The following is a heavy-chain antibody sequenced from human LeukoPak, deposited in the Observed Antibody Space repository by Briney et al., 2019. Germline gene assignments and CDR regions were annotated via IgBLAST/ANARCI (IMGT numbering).Heavy chain of an antibody. V-gene: IGHV3-23*01. J-gene: IGHJ4*02. CDR2: ISGSGGST. CDR1: GFTFSSYA. D-gene: IGHD3-22*01. Sequence: GGSLRLFCAASGFTFSSYAMSWVRQAPGKGLEWVSAISGSGGSTYYADSVKGRFTISRDNSKNTLYLQMNSLRAEDTAVYYCAKELVYYDSSGYSGYYFDYWGQGTLVTVSS. CDR3: AKELVYYDSSGYSGYYFDY.